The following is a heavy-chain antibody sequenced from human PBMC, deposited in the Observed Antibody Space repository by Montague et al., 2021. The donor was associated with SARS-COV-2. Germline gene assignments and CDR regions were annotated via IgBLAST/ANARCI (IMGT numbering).Heavy chain of an antibody. J-gene: IGHJ3*02. CDR3: ARFPTSYYYDSKAAPATPDAFDN. CDR1: GGSISSSSYY. CDR2: IYYSGST. D-gene: IGHD3-22*01. V-gene: IGHV4-39*01. Sequence: SETLSLTCTVSGGSISSSSYYWGWIRQPPGKGLEWIGSIYYSGSTYYNPSLKSRVTISVDTSKNQFSLKLSFVTAADTAVYYCARFPTSYYYDSKAAPATPDAFDNWGQGTMVTVSS.